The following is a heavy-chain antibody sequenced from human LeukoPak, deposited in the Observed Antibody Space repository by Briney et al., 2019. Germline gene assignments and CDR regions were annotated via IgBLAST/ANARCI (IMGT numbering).Heavy chain of an antibody. CDR1: GYTFTSYY. CDR2: INPSGGST. Sequence: ASVKVSCKASGYTFTSYYMHWVRQAPGQGPEWMGIINPSGGSTSYAQKFQGRVTMTRDTSTSTVYMELSSLRSEDTAVYYCARADFLPDYYYYGMDVWGQGTTVTVSS. CDR3: ARADFLPDYYYYGMDV. D-gene: IGHD3-3*01. J-gene: IGHJ6*02. V-gene: IGHV1-46*01.